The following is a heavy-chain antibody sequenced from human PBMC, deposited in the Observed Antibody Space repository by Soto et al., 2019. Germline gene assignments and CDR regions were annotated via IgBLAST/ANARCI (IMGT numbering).Heavy chain of an antibody. J-gene: IGHJ4*02. D-gene: IGHD2-21*02. Sequence: EVQLLESGGGLVQPGGSLRLSCAASGFTFSSYAMSWVRQAPGKGLEWVSAICGSGGSTYYADSVKCQFTISRDNSKNTLYLQTNSLRAEDTAVYYCAKEDIVVVTAIPYYFDYWGQGTLVTVSS. CDR1: GFTFSSYA. CDR3: AKEDIVVVTAIPYYFDY. V-gene: IGHV3-23*01. CDR2: ICGSGGST.